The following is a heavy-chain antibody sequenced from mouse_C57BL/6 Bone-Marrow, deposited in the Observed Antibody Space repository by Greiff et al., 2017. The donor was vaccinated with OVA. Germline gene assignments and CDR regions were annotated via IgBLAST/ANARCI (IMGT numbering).Heavy chain of an antibody. CDR2: IDPETGGT. V-gene: IGHV1-15*01. CDR3: TRRKDYYYGSSPFAY. CDR1: GYTFTDYE. Sequence: VQGVESGAELVRPGASVTLSCKASGYTFTDYEMHWVKQTPVHGLEWIGAIDPETGGTAYNQKFKGKAIRTADKSSSTAYMELRSRTSEDSAVYYCTRRKDYYYGSSPFAYWGQGTLVTVSA. D-gene: IGHD1-1*01. J-gene: IGHJ3*01.